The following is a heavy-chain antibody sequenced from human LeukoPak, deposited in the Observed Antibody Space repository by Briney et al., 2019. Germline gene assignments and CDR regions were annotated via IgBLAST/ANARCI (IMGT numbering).Heavy chain of an antibody. V-gene: IGHV3-21*01. Sequence: GGSLRLSCAASGFTFSSYSMNWVRQAPGKGLEWVSSIISSSGYIYYADSVKGRFTISRDNSKNTLYLQMNSLRAEDTAVYYCARGVRYDILTGYYGHFDYWGQGTLVTVSS. CDR2: IISSSGYI. CDR1: GFTFSSYS. D-gene: IGHD3-9*01. J-gene: IGHJ4*02. CDR3: ARGVRYDILTGYYGHFDY.